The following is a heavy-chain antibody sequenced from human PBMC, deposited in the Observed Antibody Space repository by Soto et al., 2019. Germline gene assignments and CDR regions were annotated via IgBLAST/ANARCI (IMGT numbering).Heavy chain of an antibody. V-gene: IGHV3-74*01. J-gene: IGHJ6*02. CDR3: ARPGYSNYGPGVDV. Sequence: EVQLVESGGGLVQPGGSLRLSCAASGFTFSVYWMHWVRQAPGKGLVWVSRIDSDGSTTSYADSVKGRFTISRDNAKSTLYLQMNRLRAEDTAVYFCARPGYSNYGPGVDVWGQGTTVTASS. CDR1: GFTFSVYW. D-gene: IGHD4-4*01. CDR2: IDSDGSTT.